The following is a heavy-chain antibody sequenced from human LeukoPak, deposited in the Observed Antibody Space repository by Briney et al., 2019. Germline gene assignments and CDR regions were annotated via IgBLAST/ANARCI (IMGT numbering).Heavy chain of an antibody. V-gene: IGHV3-30*02. J-gene: IGHJ3*02. Sequence: PGGSLRLSCAVSGFTFSSFGMHWVRQAPGKGLEWVAFIRYDGGNKYYADSVKGRFTISRDNSKNTLYLQMNSLRAEDTAVYYCAKVRSTGYGDYDDAFDIWGQGTMVTVSS. D-gene: IGHD4-17*01. CDR1: GFTFSSFG. CDR3: AKVRSTGYGDYDDAFDI. CDR2: IRYDGGNK.